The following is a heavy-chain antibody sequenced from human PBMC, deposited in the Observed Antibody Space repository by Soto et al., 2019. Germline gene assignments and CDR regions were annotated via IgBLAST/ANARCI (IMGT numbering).Heavy chain of an antibody. Sequence: QVQLVQSGAEVKKPGSSVKVSCKASGGTFSSYAISWVRQAPGQGLEWMGGIIPIFGTANYAQKFQGRVTITADESTSTDYMKLSSLRAEDTAVYHCARPKSPPYYYDISGYRYYYYGMDVWGQGTTVTVSS. CDR2: IIPIFGTA. J-gene: IGHJ6*02. D-gene: IGHD3-22*01. CDR3: ARPKSPPYYYDISGYRYYYYGMDV. V-gene: IGHV1-69*01. CDR1: GGTFSSYA.